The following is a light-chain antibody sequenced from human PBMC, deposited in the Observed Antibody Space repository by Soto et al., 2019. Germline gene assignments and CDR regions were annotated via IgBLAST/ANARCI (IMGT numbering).Light chain of an antibody. CDR3: SSYAGRGVGV. CDR2: EVT. CDR1: SSDVGTYDL. Sequence: QSALTQPASVSGSPGQSITISCTGTSSDVGTYDLVSWYQQHPGEAPKLLIYEVTERPSGVSIRFSGSKSDYTASLTISGLQAEDEGDYYCSSYAGRGVGVFGGGTKLTVL. V-gene: IGLV2-23*02. J-gene: IGLJ2*01.